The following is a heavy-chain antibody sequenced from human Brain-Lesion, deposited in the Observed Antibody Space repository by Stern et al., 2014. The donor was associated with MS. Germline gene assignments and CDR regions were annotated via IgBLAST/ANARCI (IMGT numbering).Heavy chain of an antibody. CDR2: FDPEDGET. CDR3: ATLSPGAGGNYYRHFDY. J-gene: IGHJ4*02. CDR1: GYTLTELS. V-gene: IGHV1-24*01. D-gene: IGHD1-26*01. Sequence: VQLVESGAEVKKPGASVKVSCKVSGYTLTELSMHWVRQAPRKGLEWMGGFDPEDGETIYAQKFQGRVTMTEDTSTDTAYMELSSLRSEDTAVYYCATLSPGAGGNYYRHFDYWGQGNLVTVSS.